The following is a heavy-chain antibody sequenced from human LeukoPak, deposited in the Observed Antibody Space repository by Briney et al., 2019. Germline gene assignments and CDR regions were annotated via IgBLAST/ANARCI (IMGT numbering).Heavy chain of an antibody. V-gene: IGHV4-31*03. D-gene: IGHD6-6*01. J-gene: IGHJ5*02. CDR3: ARGGSSGFDP. Sequence: PSETLSLTCTVSGGSISSGGYSWSWIRQHPGKGLEWIGYIYYSGSTYYNPSLKSRVTISVDTSKNQFSLKLSSVTAADTAVYYCARGGSSGFDPWGQGTLVTVSS. CDR2: IYYSGST. CDR1: GGSISSGGYS.